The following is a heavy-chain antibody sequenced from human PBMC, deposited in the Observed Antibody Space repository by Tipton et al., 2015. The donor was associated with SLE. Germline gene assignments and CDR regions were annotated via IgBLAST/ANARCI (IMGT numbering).Heavy chain of an antibody. CDR1: GYTFTSYG. Sequence: QSGAEVKKPGASVKVSCKASGYTFTSYGISWVRQAPGQGLEWMGGIIPIFGTANYAQKFQGRVTITADESTTTAYMELSSLRSEDTAVYYWARRDLIDYSSSSVYYYGMDVWGQGTTVTVSS. V-gene: IGHV1-69*13. J-gene: IGHJ6*02. D-gene: IGHD6-6*01. CDR3: ARRDLIDYSSSSVYYYGMDV. CDR2: IIPIFGTA.